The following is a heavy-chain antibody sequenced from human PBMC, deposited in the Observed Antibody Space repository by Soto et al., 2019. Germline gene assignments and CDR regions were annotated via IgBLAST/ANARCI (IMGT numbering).Heavy chain of an antibody. J-gene: IGHJ5*02. CDR1: VGSISISNW. D-gene: IGHD4-17*01. V-gene: IGHV4-4*02. CDR2: IYHSGST. Sequence: SETLSVSCAISVGSISISNWWSWFRQPPGKGLEWIGEIYHSGSTNYNPSLKSRVTISVDKSKNQFSLKLSSVTAADTAVYYCASRPLRWNWFDPWGQGTMVTVSS. CDR3: ASRPLRWNWFDP.